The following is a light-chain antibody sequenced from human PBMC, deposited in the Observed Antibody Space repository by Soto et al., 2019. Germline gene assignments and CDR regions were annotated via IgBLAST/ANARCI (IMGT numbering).Light chain of an antibody. CDR1: STDVGGYDY. CDR2: EVK. V-gene: IGLV2-14*01. CDR3: SSYTRSNSLV. J-gene: IGLJ3*02. Sequence: QSVLTQPAPVSGSPGQSISISCTGSSTDVGGYDYVSWYQHHPGAVPKLLIYEVKNRPSGVSYRFSGSKSGSTASLTISGLQAEDEADYYCSSYTRSNSLVFGGGTKVTVL.